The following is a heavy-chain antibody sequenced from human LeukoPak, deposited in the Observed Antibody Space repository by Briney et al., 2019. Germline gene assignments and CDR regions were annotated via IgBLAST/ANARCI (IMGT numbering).Heavy chain of an antibody. J-gene: IGHJ4*02. D-gene: IGHD5-18*01. V-gene: IGHV3-23*01. Sequence: PGGSLSLSCAASGFTLSTYAMHWVRQAPGKGLEWVSGSSGSGGSTNYADSVKGRFTIFRDNSKNTLYLQMNSLRAGDTAVYYFAKDVDTSMVSLFDAWGQGTLVTVSS. CDR3: AKDVDTSMVSLFDA. CDR1: GFTLSTYA. CDR2: SSGSGGST.